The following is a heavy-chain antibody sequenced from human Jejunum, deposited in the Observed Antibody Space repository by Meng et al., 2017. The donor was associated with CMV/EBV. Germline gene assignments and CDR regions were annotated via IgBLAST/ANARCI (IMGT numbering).Heavy chain of an antibody. V-gene: IGHV3-74*01. CDR3: ARDAAYCDGGGCYSAYYFDY. D-gene: IGHD2-15*01. CDR2: IDGDGSST. CDR1: SHW. Sequence: SHWMHWVRQAPGKGLVWVSRIDGDGSSTNYADSVKGRFTISRDNAKSTLFLEMNSLRVEDTAVYYCARDAAYCDGGGCYSAYYFDYWGQGALVTVSS. J-gene: IGHJ4*02.